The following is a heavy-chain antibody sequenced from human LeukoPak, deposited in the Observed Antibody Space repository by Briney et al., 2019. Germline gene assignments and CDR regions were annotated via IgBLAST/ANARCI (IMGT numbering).Heavy chain of an antibody. CDR3: ARERCNAYYYGSGSYCGAFDI. CDR2: IIPIFGTA. D-gene: IGHD3-10*01. V-gene: IGHV1-69*05. Sequence: ASVKVSCKASGGTFSSYAISWVRQAPGQGLEWMGRIIPIFGTANYAQKFQGRVTITTDESTSTAYMELSSLRSEDTAVYYCARERCNAYYYGSGSYCGAFDIWGQGTMVTVSS. CDR1: GGTFSSYA. J-gene: IGHJ3*02.